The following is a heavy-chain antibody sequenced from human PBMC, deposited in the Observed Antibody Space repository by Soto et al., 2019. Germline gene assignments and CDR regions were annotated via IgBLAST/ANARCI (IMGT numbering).Heavy chain of an antibody. D-gene: IGHD3-3*01. J-gene: IGHJ6*02. Sequence: ASVKVSCKASGYTFTGYYMDWVRQAPGQGLEWMGWINPNSGGTNYAQKFQGWVTMTRDTSISTAYMELSRLRSDDTAVYYCARVKDYDFWSGYSVYYGMDVWGQGTTVTVSS. CDR2: INPNSGGT. CDR1: GYTFTGYY. CDR3: ARVKDYDFWSGYSVYYGMDV. V-gene: IGHV1-2*04.